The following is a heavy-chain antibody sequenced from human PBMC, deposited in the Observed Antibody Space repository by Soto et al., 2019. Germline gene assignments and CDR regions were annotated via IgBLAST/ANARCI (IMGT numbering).Heavy chain of an antibody. CDR1: GFTFSSYA. J-gene: IGHJ6*03. V-gene: IGHV3-23*01. CDR2: ISGSGGST. Sequence: PGGSLRLSCAASGFTFSSYAMSWVRQAPGKGLEWVSAISGSGGSTYYADSVKGRFTISRDNSKNTLYLQMNSLRAEDTAVYYFAKAPFYYYYYYMDVWAKGTTVPVSS. CDR3: AKAPFYYYYYYMDV.